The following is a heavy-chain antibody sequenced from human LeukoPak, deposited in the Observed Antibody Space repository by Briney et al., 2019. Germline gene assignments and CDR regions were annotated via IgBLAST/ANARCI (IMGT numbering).Heavy chain of an antibody. D-gene: IGHD4-17*01. CDR2: IYSGGNT. J-gene: IGHJ4*02. Sequence: PGGSLRLSCAASGFTFSNYWMSWVRQAPGKGLEWVSFIYSGGNTHYSDSVKGRFTISRDNSKNTLYLQMNSLRVEDTAVYYCARRAGEYSHPYDYWGQGTLVTVSS. CDR1: GFTFSNYW. CDR3: ARRAGEYSHPYDY. V-gene: IGHV3-53*01.